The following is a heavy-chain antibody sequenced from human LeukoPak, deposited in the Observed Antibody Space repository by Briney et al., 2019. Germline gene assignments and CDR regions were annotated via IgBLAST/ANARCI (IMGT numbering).Heavy chain of an antibody. D-gene: IGHD2-2*01. CDR3: AKGGPGYCSSTSCYHYYYYGMDV. CDR2: ISSSSSYI. CDR1: GFTFSSYS. V-gene: IGHV3-21*04. J-gene: IGHJ6*04. Sequence: GGSLRLSCAASGFTFSSYSMNWVRQAPGKGLEWVSSISSSSSYIYYADSVKGRFTISRDNAKNSLYLQMSSLRAEDTAVYYCAKGGPGYCSSTSCYHYYYYGMDVWGKGTTVTVSS.